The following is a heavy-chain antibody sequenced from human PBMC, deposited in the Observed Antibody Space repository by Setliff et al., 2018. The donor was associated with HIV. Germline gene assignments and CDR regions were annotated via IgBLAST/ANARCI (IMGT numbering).Heavy chain of an antibody. D-gene: IGHD1-7*01. CDR2: ISAYNGNT. V-gene: IGHV1-18*01. CDR1: GYTFIDYF. CDR3: ARDRLYNWNSMAPGKFDY. Sequence: GASVKVSCKASGYTFIDYFIHWVRQAPGQGPEWMGWISAYNGNTNYAQKLQGRVTMTTDTSTSTAYMELRSLRFEDTAVYYCARDRLYNWNSMAPGKFDYWGQGTLVTVSS. J-gene: IGHJ4*02.